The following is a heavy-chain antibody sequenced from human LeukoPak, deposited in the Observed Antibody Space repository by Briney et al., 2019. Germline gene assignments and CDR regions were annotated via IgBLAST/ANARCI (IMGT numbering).Heavy chain of an antibody. CDR3: ARGPYCSSTSCYDYYYYGMDV. CDR2: ISAYNGNT. J-gene: IGHJ6*02. Sequence: GASVKVSGKASGYTFTSYGISWVRQAPGQGLEWMGWISAYNGNTNYAQKLQGRVTMTTDTSTSTAYMELRSPRSDDTAVYYCARGPYCSSTSCYDYYYYGMDVWGQGTTVTVSS. CDR1: GYTFTSYG. D-gene: IGHD2-2*01. V-gene: IGHV1-18*01.